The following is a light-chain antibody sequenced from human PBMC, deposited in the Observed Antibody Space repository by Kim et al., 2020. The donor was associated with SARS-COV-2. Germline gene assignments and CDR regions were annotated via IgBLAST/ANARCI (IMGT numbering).Light chain of an antibody. CDR3: QQRSNWPPVLT. CDR1: QSVSSY. Sequence: PGERATLACRASQSVSSYLAWSQQKPGQAPRLLIYDTTNRATGIPARFSGSGSGTDFTLTISSLEPEDFAVYYCQQRSNWPPVLTFGGGTKVDIK. V-gene: IGKV3-11*01. J-gene: IGKJ4*01. CDR2: DTT.